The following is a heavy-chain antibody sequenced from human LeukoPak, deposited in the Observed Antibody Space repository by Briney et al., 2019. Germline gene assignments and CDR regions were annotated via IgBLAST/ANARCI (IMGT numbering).Heavy chain of an antibody. CDR1: GDTFTSYG. CDR3: AREYYDFWSGYYSWFDP. D-gene: IGHD3-3*01. Sequence: ASVKVSCKASGDTFTSYGISWVRQAPGQGLEWMGWISAYNGNTNYAQKLQGRVTMTTDTSTSTAYMELRSLRSDDTAVYYCAREYYDFWSGYYSWFDPWGQGTLVTVSS. V-gene: IGHV1-18*01. CDR2: ISAYNGNT. J-gene: IGHJ5*02.